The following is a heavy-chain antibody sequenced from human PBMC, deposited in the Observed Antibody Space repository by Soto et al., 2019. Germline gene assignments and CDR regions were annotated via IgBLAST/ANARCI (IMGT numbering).Heavy chain of an antibody. Sequence: SETLSLTCTVSGGSISSYYWSWIRQPPGKGLEWIGYIYYSGSTNYNPSLKSRVTISVDTSKNQFSLKLSSVTAADTAVYYCAGGTEENWFDPWGQGTLVTVSS. CDR2: IYYSGST. CDR1: GGSISSYY. CDR3: AGGTEENWFDP. V-gene: IGHV4-59*01. D-gene: IGHD1-1*01. J-gene: IGHJ5*02.